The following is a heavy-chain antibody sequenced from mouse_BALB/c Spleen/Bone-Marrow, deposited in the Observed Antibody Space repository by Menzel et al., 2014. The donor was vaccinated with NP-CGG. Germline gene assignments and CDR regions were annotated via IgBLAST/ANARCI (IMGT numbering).Heavy chain of an antibody. V-gene: IGHV3-2*02. CDR1: GYSITSDYA. J-gene: IGHJ1*01. Sequence: EVHLLESGPGLVKPSQSLSLPCTVTGYSITSDYAWNWIRQFPGNKLEWLGYINYSGSTSYNPSLKSRISITRDTSKNQFFLQLNSVTTEDTATFYCARSRGLRRDWYFDVWGAGTTVTVSS. D-gene: IGHD2-4*01. CDR3: ARSRGLRRDWYFDV. CDR2: INYSGST.